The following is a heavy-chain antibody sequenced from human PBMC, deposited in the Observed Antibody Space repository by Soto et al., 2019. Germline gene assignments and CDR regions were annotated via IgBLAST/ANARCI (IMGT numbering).Heavy chain of an antibody. J-gene: IGHJ6*02. CDR2: IYHTGIT. D-gene: IGHD3-9*01. CDR1: GDSISSSYW. CDR3: ARGGRNDWSAYYYYGMDV. Sequence: SETLSLTCVVSGDSISSSYWWSWVRQSPGKGLEWIGEIYHTGITNYNPSLKSRVTISVDTSNNQFSLELRSVTAADTAVYYCARGGRNDWSAYYYYGMDVWGQGTSVTVSS. V-gene: IGHV4-4*02.